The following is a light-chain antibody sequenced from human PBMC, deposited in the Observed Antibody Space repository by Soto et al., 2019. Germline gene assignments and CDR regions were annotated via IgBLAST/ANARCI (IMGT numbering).Light chain of an antibody. CDR1: SSDVGGYNY. V-gene: IGLV2-8*01. J-gene: IGLJ2*01. CDR3: RSYAGRSNVV. CDR2: EVS. Sequence: QSALTQPPSASGSPGQSVTISCTGTSSDVGGYNYVSWYQQHPGKAPKLMIYEVSKRPSGVPDRFSGSKSGNTASLTVSGLQAEDEADYYCRSYAGRSNVVFGGGTKLTVL.